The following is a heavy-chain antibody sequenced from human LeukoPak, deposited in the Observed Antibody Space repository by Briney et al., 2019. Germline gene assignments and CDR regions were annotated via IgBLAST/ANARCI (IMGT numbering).Heavy chain of an antibody. V-gene: IGHV5-51*01. CDR3: ARGDYGDYRIFYTLFDF. D-gene: IGHD4-17*01. Sequence: NHGESLKISCKGCGYSFNTYWIGWVRQMPGKGLEWMGIFYPGDSDTRYSPSFQGQVTISADRSISTAYLQWSSLKASDTAMYYCARGDYGDYRIFYTLFDFWGQGTLVTVSS. CDR1: GYSFNTYW. CDR2: FYPGDSDT. J-gene: IGHJ4*02.